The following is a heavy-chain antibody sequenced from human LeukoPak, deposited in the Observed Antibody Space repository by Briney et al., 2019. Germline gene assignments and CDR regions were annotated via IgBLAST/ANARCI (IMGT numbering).Heavy chain of an antibody. CDR1: GITFTNYG. D-gene: IGHD3-10*01. Sequence: SGGSLRLSCAASGITFTNYGMSWVRQAPGKGLEWVSGISGSGGSTYYADSVKGRFTISRDNSKNTLYLQMNSLRAEDTAVYYCARDSGGGFGELLLEYWGQGTLVTVSS. CDR2: ISGSGGST. J-gene: IGHJ4*02. V-gene: IGHV3-23*01. CDR3: ARDSGGGFGELLLEY.